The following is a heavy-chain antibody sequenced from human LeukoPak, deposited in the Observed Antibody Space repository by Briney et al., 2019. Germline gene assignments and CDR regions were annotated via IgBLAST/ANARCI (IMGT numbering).Heavy chain of an antibody. CDR2: INHSGST. V-gene: IGHV4-34*01. D-gene: IGHD3-10*01. J-gene: IGHJ6*03. Sequence: GSLRLSCAASGFTFSTYSMNWVRQPPGKGLEWIGEINHSGSTNYNPSLKSRVTISVDTSKNQFSLKLTSVTAADTAVYYCARTKYGSGSYPGAKYYYYMGVWGKGTTVTISS. CDR3: ARTKYGSGSYPGAKYYYYMGV. CDR1: GFTFSTYS.